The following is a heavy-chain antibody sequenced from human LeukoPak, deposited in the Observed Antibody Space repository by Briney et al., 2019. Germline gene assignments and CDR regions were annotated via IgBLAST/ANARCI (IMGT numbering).Heavy chain of an antibody. CDR2: INPSGGST. CDR3: ATYSEAGYYYYYVMDV. CDR1: GYTFTSYY. D-gene: IGHD2-15*01. V-gene: IGHV1-46*01. J-gene: IGHJ6*04. Sequence: GASVKVSCKASGYTFTSYYMHWVRQAPGHGLEWMGIINPSGGSTSYAQKFQGRVTMTRDTSTSTVYMELSSLRSEDTAVYYCATYSEAGYYYYYVMDVWGKGTTVTVSS.